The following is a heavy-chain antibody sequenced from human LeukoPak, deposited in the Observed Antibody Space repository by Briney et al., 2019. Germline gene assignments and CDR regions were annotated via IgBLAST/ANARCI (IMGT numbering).Heavy chain of an antibody. CDR3: ARSILMVRASTPRTPPFMDV. J-gene: IGHJ6*03. V-gene: IGHV1-2*02. CDR1: GFSFSDYY. CDR2: INPTSGGT. D-gene: IGHD2-21*01. Sequence: ASVNVSCKASGFSFSDYYIYWVRQAPGQGLEWMGGINPTSGGTNSAQIFQGRVTMTRDTSISTAYLELRSLRSDDTAVYSCARSILMVRASTPRTPPFMDVWGKGTTVVISS.